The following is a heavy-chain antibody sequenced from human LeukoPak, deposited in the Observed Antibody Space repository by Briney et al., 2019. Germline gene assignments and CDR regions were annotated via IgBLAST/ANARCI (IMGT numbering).Heavy chain of an antibody. CDR3: ARDIKLGSSWYSGWFDP. CDR2: IKQEGREK. D-gene: IGHD6-13*01. V-gene: IGHV3-7*01. Sequence: GGSLRLSCASSGFTFSSYWMSWVRQAPGKGLEGVANIKQEGREKYYVDSVKGRFTISQDNAKHSLYLQMHSVRAEDPAVYYCARDIKLGSSWYSGWFDPWGQGTLVTVSS. CDR1: GFTFSSYW. J-gene: IGHJ5*02.